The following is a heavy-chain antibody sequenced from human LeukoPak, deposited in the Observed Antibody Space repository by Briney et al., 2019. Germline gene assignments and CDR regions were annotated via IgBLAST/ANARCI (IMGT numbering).Heavy chain of an antibody. Sequence: GGSLRLSCAASGFTVSSNYMSWVRQAPGKGLEWVSVIYSAGSTYYADSVKGRFTISRDNSKNTLYLQMNSLRAEDTAVYYCAQLQYYYDSGDYWGQGTLVTVSS. CDR3: AQLQYYYDSGDY. V-gene: IGHV3-66*01. J-gene: IGHJ4*02. D-gene: IGHD3-22*01. CDR2: IYSAGST. CDR1: GFTVSSNY.